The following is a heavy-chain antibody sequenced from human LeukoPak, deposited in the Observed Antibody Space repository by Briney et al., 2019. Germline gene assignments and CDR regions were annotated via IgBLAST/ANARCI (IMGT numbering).Heavy chain of an antibody. D-gene: IGHD2-21*02. CDR1: GYTFTSYY. V-gene: IGHV1-69*06. Sequence: VASVKVSCKASGYTFTSYYMHWVRQAPGQGLEWMGGIIPIFGTANYAQKFQGRVTITADKSTSTAYMELSSLRSEDTAVYYCARSDCGGDCSTRYYYYYMDVWGKGTTVTVSS. CDR2: IIPIFGTA. CDR3: ARSDCGGDCSTRYYYYYMDV. J-gene: IGHJ6*03.